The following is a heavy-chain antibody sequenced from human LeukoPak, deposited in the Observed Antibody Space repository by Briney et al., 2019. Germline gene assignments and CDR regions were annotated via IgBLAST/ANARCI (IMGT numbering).Heavy chain of an antibody. CDR2: IYHSGST. J-gene: IGHJ4*02. Sequence: SETLSLTCAVSGHSISSGYYWGWIRPPPGKGLEWIGSIYHSGSTYYNPSLKSRVTISVDTSKNQFSLKLSSVTAADTAVYYCARLFPEDYDFWSGYRGRFDYWGQGTLVTVSS. D-gene: IGHD3-3*01. CDR1: GHSISSGYY. V-gene: IGHV4-38-2*01. CDR3: ARLFPEDYDFWSGYRGRFDY.